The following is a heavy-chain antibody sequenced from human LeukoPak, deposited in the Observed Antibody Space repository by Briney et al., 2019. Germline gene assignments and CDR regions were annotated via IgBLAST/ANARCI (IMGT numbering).Heavy chain of an antibody. D-gene: IGHD3-22*01. J-gene: IGHJ4*02. Sequence: SETLSLTCTVSGGSSNNYYWSWLRQSAGKGLEWIGRIYTSGSTNCNPSLKSRVSMSVDTSKNQFSLRLRSVTAADTAVYYCARESGYYYDTSGYTFDYWGQGILVTVSS. CDR2: IYTSGST. CDR1: GGSSNNYY. V-gene: IGHV4-4*07. CDR3: ARESGYYYDTSGYTFDY.